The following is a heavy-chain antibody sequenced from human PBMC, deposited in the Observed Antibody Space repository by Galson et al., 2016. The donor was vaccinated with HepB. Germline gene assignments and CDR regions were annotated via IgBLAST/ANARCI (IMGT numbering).Heavy chain of an antibody. D-gene: IGHD4-17*01. Sequence: SLRLSCAASGFTFSNYAMSWVRLAPGKGLEWLSTMRGSAEMRYYADSVKGRFTISRDNSINTLYLQMNSLRAEDTAIYYCARGPYGDYESYYGMDVWGQGTTVAVTS. CDR2: MRGSAEMR. CDR1: GFTFSNYA. J-gene: IGHJ6*02. CDR3: ARGPYGDYESYYGMDV. V-gene: IGHV3-23*01.